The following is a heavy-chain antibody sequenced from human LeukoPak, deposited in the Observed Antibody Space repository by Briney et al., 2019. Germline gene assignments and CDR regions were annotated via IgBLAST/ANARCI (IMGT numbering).Heavy chain of an antibody. V-gene: IGHV1-2*02. D-gene: IGHD2-15*01. CDR2: VNPKSGDT. Sequence: ASVKVSCKASGYSFTGYHIHWVRQAPGQGLEWMGWVNPKSGDTDYAQKFKDRVTMTRDTSITTAYMELTRLTSDDTAVYYCARVQGYCSDGRCLFWGQGTLVTVSS. CDR1: GYSFTGYH. J-gene: IGHJ4*02. CDR3: ARVQGYCSDGRCLF.